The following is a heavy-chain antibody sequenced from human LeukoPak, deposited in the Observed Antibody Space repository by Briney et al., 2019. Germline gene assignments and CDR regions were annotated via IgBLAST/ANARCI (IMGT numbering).Heavy chain of an antibody. CDR3: ARDMELGYCSGGSCYSGALEDY. CDR1: GYTFTSYG. CDR2: ISAYNGNT. Sequence: GASVKVSCKASGYTFTSYGISWVRQAPGQGLEWVGWISAYNGNTNYAQKLQGRVTMTTDTSTSTAYMELRSLRSDHTAVYYCARDMELGYCSGGSCYSGALEDYWGQGTLVTVSS. D-gene: IGHD2-15*01. V-gene: IGHV1-18*01. J-gene: IGHJ4*02.